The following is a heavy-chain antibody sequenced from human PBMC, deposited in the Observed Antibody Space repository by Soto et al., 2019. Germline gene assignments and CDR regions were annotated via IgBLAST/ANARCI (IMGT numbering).Heavy chain of an antibody. J-gene: IGHJ6*02. D-gene: IGHD6-19*01. CDR3: ARWNRSGWYSLDYCYGMDV. CDR2: IYYSGST. CDR1: GGSISSSSYY. Sequence: SETLSLTCTVSGGSISSSSYYWGWIRQPPGKGLDLIGSIYYSGSTYYNPSLKSRVTISVGTSKNQFSLKLSSVTAADTGVYYCARWNRSGWYSLDYCYGMDVGGQGTTVTVSS. V-gene: IGHV4-39*01.